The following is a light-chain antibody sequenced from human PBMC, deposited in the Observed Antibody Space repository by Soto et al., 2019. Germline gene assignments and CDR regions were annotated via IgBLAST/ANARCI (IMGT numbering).Light chain of an antibody. CDR1: QTVSPG. V-gene: IGKV3-11*01. Sequence: EIVLTQSPATLSLSPGERATLSCRASQTVSPGLAWYQQKPGHAPRLLIYETSNRATGIPARFGGSGSGTDFSLTISSLEPEDFAVYYCQQRAGWPLTFGGGTRVEIK. J-gene: IGKJ4*01. CDR3: QQRAGWPLT. CDR2: ETS.